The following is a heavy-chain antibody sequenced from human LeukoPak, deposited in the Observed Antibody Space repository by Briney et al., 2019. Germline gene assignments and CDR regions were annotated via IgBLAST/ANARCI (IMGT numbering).Heavy chain of an antibody. V-gene: IGHV4-31*03. CDR1: GGSISSGGYY. CDR2: IYYSGST. D-gene: IGHD1-26*01. J-gene: IGHJ4*02. Sequence: PSETLSLTCTVSGGSISSGGYYWSWLRQHPGKGLEWIGYIYYSGSTYYNPSLKSRVTISVDTSKNQFSLKLSSVTAADTAVYYCARAGSYYRNLGYWGQGTLVTVSS. CDR3: ARAGSYYRNLGY.